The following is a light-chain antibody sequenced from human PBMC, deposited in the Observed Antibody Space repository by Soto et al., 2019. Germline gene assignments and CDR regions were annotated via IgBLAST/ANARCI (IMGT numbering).Light chain of an antibody. CDR3: QHYTIYPYT. CDR2: DAS. Sequence: DIQMTQSPSSLSASVGGRVTITCRASRSISDSLAWYQQKPGRAPNLLIFDASSLQSGVPSRFSGSGSGTEFTLTISSLQPDDFATYYCQHYTIYPYTFGQGTKLEIK. CDR1: RSISDS. J-gene: IGKJ2*01. V-gene: IGKV1-5*01.